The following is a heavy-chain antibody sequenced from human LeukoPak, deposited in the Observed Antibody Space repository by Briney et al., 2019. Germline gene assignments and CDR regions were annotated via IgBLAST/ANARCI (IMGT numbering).Heavy chain of an antibody. CDR1: GGTFSSYA. D-gene: IGHD2-8*01. Sequence: ASVKVSCKASGGTFSSYAISWVRQARGQGLEWMGGIIPIFGTANYSQKFQGRVTITADESTSTAYMELSSLRSEDTAVYYCARAGIGYCTIGVCLFPFDYWGQGTLVTVSS. CDR3: ARAGIGYCTIGVCLFPFDY. V-gene: IGHV1-69*13. J-gene: IGHJ4*02. CDR2: IIPIFGTA.